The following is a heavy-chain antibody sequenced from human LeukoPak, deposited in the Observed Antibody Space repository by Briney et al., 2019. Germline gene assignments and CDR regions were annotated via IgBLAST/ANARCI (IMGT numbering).Heavy chain of an antibody. J-gene: IGHJ4*02. V-gene: IGHV4-59*01. Sequence: SETLSLTCTVSGGSISSYYWSWIRQPPGKGLEWIGYIYYSGSTNYNPSLKSRVAISVDTSKNQFSLKLSSVTAADTAVYYCARGTYYDFWSGYYTGIPYFDYWGQGTLVTVSS. CDR1: GGSISSYY. CDR3: ARGTYYDFWSGYYTGIPYFDY. D-gene: IGHD3-3*01. CDR2: IYYSGST.